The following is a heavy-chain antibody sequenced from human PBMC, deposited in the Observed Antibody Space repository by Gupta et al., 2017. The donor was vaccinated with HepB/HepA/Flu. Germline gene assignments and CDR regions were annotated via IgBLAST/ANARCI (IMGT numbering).Heavy chain of an antibody. Sequence: QVQLVESGGGVVQPGRSLRLSCAASGFSIPNYGVHWVRQAPGRGLEWVAVISYDGSYEYYADSVKGRFTISRDSSKNTLYLQMNNLRAEDTAMYYCVKDRPMTSEYQKDVWGKGTSVTVSS. CDR2: ISYDGSYE. V-gene: IGHV3-30*18. J-gene: IGHJ6*04. CDR3: VKDRPMTSEYQKDV. D-gene: IGHD2-2*01. CDR1: GFSIPNYG.